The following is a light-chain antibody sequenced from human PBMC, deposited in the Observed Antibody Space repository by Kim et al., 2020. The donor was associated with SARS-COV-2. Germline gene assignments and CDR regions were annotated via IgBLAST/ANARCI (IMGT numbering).Light chain of an antibody. CDR1: SSDVGGYNY. CDR2: DVS. V-gene: IGLV2-14*03. J-gene: IGLJ3*02. CDR3: SSYTTSSTL. Sequence: PGQSITISCTGTSSDVGGYNYVSWYQQHPGKAPKLIIYDVSYRPSGVSNRFSGSKSGSTASLTISGLQAEDEADYYCSSYTTSSTLFGGGTQLTVL.